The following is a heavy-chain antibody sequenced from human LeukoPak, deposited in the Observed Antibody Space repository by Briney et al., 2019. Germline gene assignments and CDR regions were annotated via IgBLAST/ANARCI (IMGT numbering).Heavy chain of an antibody. CDR2: MNPNSGNT. CDR3: ARMNSGRSYYYYGMDV. J-gene: IGHJ6*02. Sequence: GASVKVSCKASGYTFTSYDINWVRQATGQGLEWMGWMNPNSGNTGYAQKFQGRVTMTRNTSISTAYMELSSLRSEDTAVYYCARMNSGRSYYYYGMDVWGQGTTVTVSS. V-gene: IGHV1-8*01. D-gene: IGHD3-10*01. CDR1: GYTFTSYD.